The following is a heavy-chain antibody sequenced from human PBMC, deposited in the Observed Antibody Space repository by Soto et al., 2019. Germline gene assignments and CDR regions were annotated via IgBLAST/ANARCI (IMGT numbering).Heavy chain of an antibody. CDR3: ARGRGYSGYDYGTDY. CDR2: ITPILGIA. D-gene: IGHD5-12*01. CDR1: GGTFSSYT. J-gene: IGHJ4*02. Sequence: QVQLVQSGAEVKKPGSSVKLSCKASGGTFSSYTISWVRQAPGQGLEWMGRITPILGIANYAQKFQGRVTITADKSTSTDYMELKSLRPEDTAVYYCARGRGYSGYDYGTDYWGQGTLVTVSS. V-gene: IGHV1-69*02.